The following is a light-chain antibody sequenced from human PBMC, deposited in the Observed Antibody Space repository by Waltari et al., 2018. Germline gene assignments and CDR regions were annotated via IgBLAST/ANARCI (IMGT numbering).Light chain of an antibody. CDR1: QGISSY. J-gene: IGKJ4*01. V-gene: IGKV1-27*01. CDR3: QKHNDAPLT. CDR2: TAS. Sequence: TQSPSSLSASVGDRVTITCRASQGISSYLAWYQQKPGKVPKLLIYTASTLHSGVPSRFSDSGSGTDFTLTISSLQPEDVATYYCQKHNDAPLTFGGGTKGEIK.